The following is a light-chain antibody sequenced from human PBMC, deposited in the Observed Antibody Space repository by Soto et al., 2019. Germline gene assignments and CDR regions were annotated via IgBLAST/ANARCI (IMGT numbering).Light chain of an antibody. J-gene: IGKJ5*01. CDR2: QAS. V-gene: IGKV1-5*03. Sequence: DIQMTQSPSTLSASVGDRVSITCRASQSISRQLAWYQQKPGKAPNLLIYQASNLETGVPSRFTGSGSGTEFTLTISSLQSEDFAVYYCQQYSNWPPITFGQGTRLEIK. CDR3: QQYSNWPPIT. CDR1: QSISRQ.